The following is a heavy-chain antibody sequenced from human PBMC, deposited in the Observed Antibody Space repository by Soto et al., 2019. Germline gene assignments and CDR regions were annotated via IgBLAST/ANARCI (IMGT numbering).Heavy chain of an antibody. D-gene: IGHD4-17*01. CDR3: ASHPSLGDYSEYFQH. J-gene: IGHJ1*01. CDR2: IYYSGST. Sequence: PSETLSLTCTVSGGSISSSSYYWGWIRQPPGKGLEWIGSIYYSGSTYYNPSLKSRVTISVDTSKNQFSLKLSSVTAADTAVYYCASHPSLGDYSEYFQHWGQGTLVTVSS. CDR1: GGSISSSSYY. V-gene: IGHV4-39*01.